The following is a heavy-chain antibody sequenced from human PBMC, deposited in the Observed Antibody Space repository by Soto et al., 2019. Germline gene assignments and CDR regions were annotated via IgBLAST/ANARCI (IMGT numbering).Heavy chain of an antibody. Sequence: GSLRLSCAAAGFRFNDYYMTWIRQAPGKGLEWVSYISSDSSTIYYAHSVKGRFTISRDNAKNSLYLQMNSLRAEDTAVYYCATSSGALAASFPYYFDYWGQGTLVTVSS. CDR1: GFRFNDYY. D-gene: IGHD6-25*01. J-gene: IGHJ4*02. V-gene: IGHV3-11*01. CDR3: ATSSGALAASFPYYFDY. CDR2: ISSDSSTI.